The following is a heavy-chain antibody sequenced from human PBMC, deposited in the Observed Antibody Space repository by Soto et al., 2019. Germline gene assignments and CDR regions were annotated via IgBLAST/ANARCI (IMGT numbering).Heavy chain of an antibody. V-gene: IGHV4-34*01. CDR1: GGSFSGYY. D-gene: IGHD4-17*01. CDR2: INHSGST. Sequence: SETLSLTCAVYGGSFSGYYWSWIRQPPGKGLEWIGEINHSGSTNYNPSLKSRVTISVDTSKNQFSLKLSSVTAADTAGYYCARGLSYTVTTSFDYWGQGTLVTVSS. CDR3: ARGLSYTVTTSFDY. J-gene: IGHJ4*02.